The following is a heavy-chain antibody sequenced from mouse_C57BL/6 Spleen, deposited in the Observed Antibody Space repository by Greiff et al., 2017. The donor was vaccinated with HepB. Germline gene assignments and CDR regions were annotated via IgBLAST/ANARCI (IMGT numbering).Heavy chain of an antibody. CDR1: GYTFTSYW. J-gene: IGHJ1*03. Sequence: VQLQQSGAELVRPGSSLKLSCKASGYTFTSYWMHWVKQRPIQGLEWIGNIDPSDSETHYNQKFKDKGTLTVDKSTSKAFMQLSSLTSEDSAVYYCAREGGNDCYFDVWGTGTTVTVSS. CDR2: IDPSDSET. CDR3: AREGGNDCYFDV. D-gene: IGHD1-1*02. V-gene: IGHV1-52*01.